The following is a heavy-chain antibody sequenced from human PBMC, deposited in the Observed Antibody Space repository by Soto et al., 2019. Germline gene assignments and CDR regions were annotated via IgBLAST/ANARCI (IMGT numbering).Heavy chain of an antibody. D-gene: IGHD2-2*02. CDR1: EDSFTSYW. J-gene: IGHJ6*02. CDR3: ARLKTYCSSTSCYTRGYYYYGMDV. CDR2: SYPGDSDT. V-gene: IGHV5-51*01. Sequence: GESLSICCRVSEDSFTSYWIGCVRQMPGKGLEWTGISYPGDSDTRYSPSFQGQVTISADKSISTAYLQWSSLKASDTAMYYCARLKTYCSSTSCYTRGYYYYGMDVWGQGTTVTVSS.